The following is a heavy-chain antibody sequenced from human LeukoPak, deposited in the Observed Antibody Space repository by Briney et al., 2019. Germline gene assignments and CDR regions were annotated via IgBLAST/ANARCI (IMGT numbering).Heavy chain of an antibody. V-gene: IGHV3-30-3*01. CDR3: AREGGVAAADTAHFDS. J-gene: IGHJ4*02. D-gene: IGHD6-13*01. CDR2: ISSDGNIE. Sequence: PGRSLRLSCAASGFTFSSYAMHWVRQAPGKGLEWVAFISSDGNIEYYGDSVKGRFTISRDNSKNTLYLQMNSLRLDDTAVYYCAREGGVAAADTAHFDSWGQGTVVAVSS. CDR1: GFTFSSYA.